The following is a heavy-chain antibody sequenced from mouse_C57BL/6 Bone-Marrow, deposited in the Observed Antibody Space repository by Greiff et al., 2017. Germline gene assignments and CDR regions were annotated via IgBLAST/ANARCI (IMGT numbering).Heavy chain of an antibody. D-gene: IGHD1-1*01. CDR2: ISSGGSYS. CDR1: GFTFSSYG. CDR3: ARRYYGSRYFDV. V-gene: IGHV5-6*02. Sequence: EVKLMESGGDLVKPGGSLKLSCAASGFTFSSYGMSWVRQTPAKRLEWVATISSGGSYSYYPDSVKGRFTISSDNAKNTLYLQMSSLKSEDTAMYDCARRYYGSRYFDVWGTGTTVTVAS. J-gene: IGHJ1*03.